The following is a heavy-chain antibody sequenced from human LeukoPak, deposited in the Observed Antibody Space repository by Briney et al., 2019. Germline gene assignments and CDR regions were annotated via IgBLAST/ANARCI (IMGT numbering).Heavy chain of an antibody. CDR2: ISSSSSYI. J-gene: IGHJ5*02. CDR1: GFTFSSYS. Sequence: GGSLRLSCAASGFTFSSYSMNWVRQAPGKGLEWVSSISSSSSYIYYADSVKGRFNISRDNAKNSLYLQMNSLRAEDTAVYYCARDQSSSWANWFDPWGQGTLVSVSS. V-gene: IGHV3-21*01. CDR3: ARDQSSSWANWFDP. D-gene: IGHD6-13*01.